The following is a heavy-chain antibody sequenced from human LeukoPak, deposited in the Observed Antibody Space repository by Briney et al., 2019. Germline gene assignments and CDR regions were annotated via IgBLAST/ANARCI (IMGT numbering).Heavy chain of an antibody. CDR1: GYTFTDYY. CDR3: ARRAREYSHDAFDI. CDR2: INPNSRRT. D-gene: IGHD5-18*01. V-gene: IGHV1-2*02. Sequence: ASVKVSCKASGYTFTDYYMHWVRQAPGQGLEWMGWINPNSRRTGSAQKFQGRFSMTRDTSISTAYMELSRLRSDDTAAYYCARRAREYSHDAFDIWGQGTMVTVSS. J-gene: IGHJ3*02.